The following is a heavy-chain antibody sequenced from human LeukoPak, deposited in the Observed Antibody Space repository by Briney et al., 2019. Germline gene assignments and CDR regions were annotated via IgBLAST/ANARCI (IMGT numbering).Heavy chain of an antibody. CDR3: ASGVVFDF. Sequence: GGSLRLSCEASGFTFRNYWMSWVRQAPGKGLECVASINQDGSGRYYVDSVTGRFTISRDNSKNLVYLQMNTLRAEDTSIYYCASGVVFDFWGQGILVTVSS. J-gene: IGHJ4*02. D-gene: IGHD3-3*01. CDR1: GFTFRNYW. V-gene: IGHV3-7*03. CDR2: INQDGSGR.